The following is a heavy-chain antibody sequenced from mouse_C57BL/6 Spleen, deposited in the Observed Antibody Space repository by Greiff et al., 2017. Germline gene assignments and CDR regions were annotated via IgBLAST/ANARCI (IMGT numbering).Heavy chain of an antibody. Sequence: EVQLQQSGPELVKPGASVKIPCKASGYTFTDYNMDWVKQSHGKSLEWIGDINPNNGGTIYNQKFKGKATLTVDKSSSTAYMELRSLTSEDTAVYYCARGGFYYYGSSYVGYFDYWGQGTTLTVSS. D-gene: IGHD1-1*01. CDR3: ARGGFYYYGSSYVGYFDY. J-gene: IGHJ2*01. CDR1: GYTFTDYN. V-gene: IGHV1-18*01. CDR2: INPNNGGT.